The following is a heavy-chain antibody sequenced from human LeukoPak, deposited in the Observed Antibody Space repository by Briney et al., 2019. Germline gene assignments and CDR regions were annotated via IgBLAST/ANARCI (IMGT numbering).Heavy chain of an antibody. Sequence: SETLSLTCTVSGGSISSSSYYWGWIRQPPGKGLEWIGSIYYSGSTYYNPSLKSRVTISVDTSKNQFSLKLSSVTAAARLRVMVGAFGFDYWGQGALVTVSS. CDR1: GGSISSSSYY. D-gene: IGHD1-26*01. CDR3: GAFGFDY. V-gene: IGHV4-39*01. CDR2: IYYSGST. J-gene: IGHJ4*02.